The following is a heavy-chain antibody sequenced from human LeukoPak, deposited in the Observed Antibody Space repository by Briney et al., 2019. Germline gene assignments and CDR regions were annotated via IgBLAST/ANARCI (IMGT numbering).Heavy chain of an antibody. J-gene: IGHJ6*02. CDR1: GFTVSSNY. Sequence: GGSLRLSCAASGFTVSSNYMSWVRQAPGKGLEWVSAIYSGGSTYYADSVKGRFTISRDNSKNTLYLQMNSLRAEDTAVYYCARANLQVQWLDYYYGMDVWGQGTTVTVSS. V-gene: IGHV3-66*01. D-gene: IGHD6-19*01. CDR3: ARANLQVQWLDYYYGMDV. CDR2: IYSGGST.